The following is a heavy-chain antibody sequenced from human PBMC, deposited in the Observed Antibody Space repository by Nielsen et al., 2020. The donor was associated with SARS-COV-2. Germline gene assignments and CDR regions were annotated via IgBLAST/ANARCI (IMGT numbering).Heavy chain of an antibody. CDR3: ARDSYSSSSYYYYYGMDV. D-gene: IGHD6-6*01. Sequence: GESLKISCAASGFTFSSYWMSWVRQAPGKGLERVANIKQDGSEKYYVDSVKGRFTISRDNAKNSLYLQMNSLRAEDTAVYYCARDSYSSSSYYYYYGMDVWGQGTTVTVSS. CDR1: GFTFSSYW. J-gene: IGHJ6*02. V-gene: IGHV3-7*03. CDR2: IKQDGSEK.